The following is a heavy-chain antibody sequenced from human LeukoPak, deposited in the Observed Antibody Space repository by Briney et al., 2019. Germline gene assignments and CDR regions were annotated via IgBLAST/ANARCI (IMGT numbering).Heavy chain of an antibody. CDR2: IIPIFGTA. CDR1: GGTFSSYA. J-gene: IGHJ6*03. CDR3: ARVVVPAAIDYYYYYMDV. D-gene: IGHD2-2*01. V-gene: IGHV1-69*05. Sequence: ASVKVSCKASGGTFSSYAISWVRQAPGQGLEWMGGIIPIFGTANYAQKLQGRVTITTDESTSTAYMELSSLRSEDTAVYYCARVVVPAAIDYYYYYMDVWGKGTTVTVSS.